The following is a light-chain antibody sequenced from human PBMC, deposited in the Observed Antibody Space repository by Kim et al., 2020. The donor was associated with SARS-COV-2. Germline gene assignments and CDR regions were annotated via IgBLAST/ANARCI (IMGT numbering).Light chain of an antibody. CDR1: QGLSNA. CDR3: QQSYGIPWA. Sequence: DIQMTQSPSSLSPSVGDTVTITCRASQGLSNALAWYQHKPGKAPKLLVYGATTLQSGVPSRFSGSGSGTEYTLTISSLQPEDLGTFYCQQSYGIPWAFGEGSKVGIK. CDR2: GAT. J-gene: IGKJ1*01. V-gene: IGKV1-NL1*01.